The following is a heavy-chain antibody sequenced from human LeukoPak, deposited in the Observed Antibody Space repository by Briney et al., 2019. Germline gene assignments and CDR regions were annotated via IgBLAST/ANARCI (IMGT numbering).Heavy chain of an antibody. Sequence: VQPGGSLRLSCAASGFTFSSSVMNWVRQAPGKGLEWVSVISGGGGSTYYADSVKGRFTISRDNSKNTLFLQMNSLRAEDTAVYYCAKGGYCSSTSCYVGWFDPWGQGTLVTVSS. CDR2: ISGGGGST. CDR3: AKGGYCSSTSCYVGWFDP. D-gene: IGHD2-2*01. CDR1: GFTFSSSV. J-gene: IGHJ5*02. V-gene: IGHV3-23*01.